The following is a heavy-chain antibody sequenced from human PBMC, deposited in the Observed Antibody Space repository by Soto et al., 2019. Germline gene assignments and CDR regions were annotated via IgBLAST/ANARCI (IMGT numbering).Heavy chain of an antibody. CDR1: GGSISSSSYY. CDR3: ARVLLWFGELFYYMDV. Sequence: LQLQESGPGLVKPSETLSLTCTVSGGSISSSSYYWGWIRQPPGKGLEWIGSIYYSGSTYYNPSLKSRVTISVDTSKNQFSLKLSSVTAADTAVYYCARVLLWFGELFYYMDVWGKGTTVTVSS. J-gene: IGHJ6*03. V-gene: IGHV4-39*01. CDR2: IYYSGST. D-gene: IGHD3-10*01.